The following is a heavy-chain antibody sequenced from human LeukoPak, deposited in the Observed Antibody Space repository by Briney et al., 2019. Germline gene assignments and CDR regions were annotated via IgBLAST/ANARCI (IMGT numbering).Heavy chain of an antibody. D-gene: IGHD6-13*01. CDR2: INAGNGNT. V-gene: IGHV1-3*01. CDR3: ASQLAAAWYPFDY. Sequence: ASVKVSCKASGYTFTNYAMHWVRQAPGQRLEWMGWINAGNGNTKYSQKFQGRVTITRDTSASTAYMELSSLRSEDTAVYYCASQLAAAWYPFDYWGQGTLVTVSS. J-gene: IGHJ4*02. CDR1: GYTFTNYA.